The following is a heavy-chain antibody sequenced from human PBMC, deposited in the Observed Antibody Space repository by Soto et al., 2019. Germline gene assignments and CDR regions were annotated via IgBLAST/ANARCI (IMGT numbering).Heavy chain of an antibody. CDR1: GGTFSSYA. J-gene: IGHJ4*02. D-gene: IGHD4-17*01. CDR2: IIPIFGTA. Sequence: QVPLVQSGAEVKKPGSSVKVSCKASGGTFSSYAISWVRQAPGQGLEWMGGIIPIFGTANYAQKFQGRVTITADESXXPAHMELSSLRSEDTAVYYCARDQSGPTVAPSFGYWGQGTLVTVSS. CDR3: ARDQSGPTVAPSFGY. V-gene: IGHV1-69*12.